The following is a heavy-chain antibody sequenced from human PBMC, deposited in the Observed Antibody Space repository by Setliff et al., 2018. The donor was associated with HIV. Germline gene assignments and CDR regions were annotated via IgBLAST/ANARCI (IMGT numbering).Heavy chain of an antibody. CDR2: IDVNKGNT. CDR3: VRDGIIRTTRVFDY. Sequence: ASVKVSCKASGYIFISYGFSWVRQAPGQGLEWMGWIDVNKGNTNYAEKFQGRVTLTTDTSTNTAYMEVRSLTSDDTAVYYCVRDGIIRTTRVFDYWGQGTLVTVSS. V-gene: IGHV1-18*01. D-gene: IGHD3-16*02. J-gene: IGHJ4*02. CDR1: GYIFISYG.